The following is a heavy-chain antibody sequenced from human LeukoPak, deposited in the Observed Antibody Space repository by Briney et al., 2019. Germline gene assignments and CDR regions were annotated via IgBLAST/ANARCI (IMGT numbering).Heavy chain of an antibody. CDR3: VKDGRYTFGLDAFEI. D-gene: IGHD5-18*01. V-gene: IGHV3-23*01. CDR2: ISGSGTHT. Sequence: GGSLRLSCAASGFTFNNYAKSWVRQAPGQGLEWLSTISGSGTHTYYADSVQGRITVSRDNSKNTQTLQMNSLRAEDTGVYYCVKDGRYTFGLDAFEIWGQGTMVTVSS. CDR1: GFTFNNYA. J-gene: IGHJ3*02.